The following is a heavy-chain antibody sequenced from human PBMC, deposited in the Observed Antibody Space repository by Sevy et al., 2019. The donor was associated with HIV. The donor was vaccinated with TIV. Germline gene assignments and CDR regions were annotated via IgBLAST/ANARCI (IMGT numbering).Heavy chain of an antibody. Sequence: GGSLRLSCAASGFTFSSYSMNWVRQAPGKGLEWVSSISSSSSYIYYADSVKGRFTISRDNARNSLYLQMNSLRAEDRAVYYCARGEYYGSGSYYHYYYGMDVWGQGTTVTVSS. J-gene: IGHJ6*02. CDR1: GFTFSSYS. V-gene: IGHV3-21*01. D-gene: IGHD3-10*01. CDR3: ARGEYYGSGSYYHYYYGMDV. CDR2: ISSSSSYI.